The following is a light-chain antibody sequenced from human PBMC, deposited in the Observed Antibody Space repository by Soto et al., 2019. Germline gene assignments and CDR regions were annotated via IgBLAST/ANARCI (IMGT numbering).Light chain of an antibody. CDR3: QQYNNWLALA. J-gene: IGKJ4*01. V-gene: IGKV3-15*01. CDR1: QTISNR. CDR2: GAS. Sequence: EIVMTQSPATLSVSPGERATLSCRASQTISNRLAWDQQKPGQAPRLLIYGASTRATGVPARFSGSGHGTEFTLNISSLQSEDFAVYYCQQYNNWLALAFGGRTKVDIK.